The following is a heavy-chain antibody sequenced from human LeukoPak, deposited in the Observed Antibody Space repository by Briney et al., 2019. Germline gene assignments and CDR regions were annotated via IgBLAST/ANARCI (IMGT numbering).Heavy chain of an antibody. CDR2: ISGSGGRT. D-gene: IGHD3-3*01. CDR1: GFTFTSYA. CDR3: AKSGCITICPADD. V-gene: IGHV3-23*01. J-gene: IGHJ4*02. Sequence: PGGSLRLSCAASGFTFTSYAMSWVRQAPGKGLEWVSGISGSGGRTYYADSVKGRFTISRDSSKNTLYLQMNSLRAEDTAVYYCAKSGCITICPADDRGQGTLVTVSS.